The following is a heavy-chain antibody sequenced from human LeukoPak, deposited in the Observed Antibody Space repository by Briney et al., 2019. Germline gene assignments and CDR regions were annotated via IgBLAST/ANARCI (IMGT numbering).Heavy chain of an antibody. J-gene: IGHJ6*02. Sequence: GGSLRLSCAASGLTVTSNYMTWVRQAPGKGLEWVAIIYSGGYTDYADSVKGRFTISRDNSKNTLYLQMNSLRAEDTAVYYCTRDQEIVVVVAATPRYYYYGMDVWGQGTTVTVSS. CDR2: IYSGGYT. CDR1: GLTVTSNY. D-gene: IGHD2-15*01. V-gene: IGHV3-66*01. CDR3: TRDQEIVVVVAATPRYYYYGMDV.